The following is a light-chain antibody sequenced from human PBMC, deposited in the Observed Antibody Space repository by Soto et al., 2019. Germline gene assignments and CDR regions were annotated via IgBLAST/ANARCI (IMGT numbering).Light chain of an antibody. CDR1: QSVRGS. CDR3: QLRRDWPPSIT. CDR2: AET. Sequence: EIVLTQSPATLSLSPGERATLSCRASQSVRGSLAWYQQRPGQAPRLLIYAETYRATGIPARFSGRGSGTDFAVSISVLEPAHLAIYYCQLRRDWPPSITFGRGTRLEI. J-gene: IGKJ5*01. V-gene: IGKV3-11*01.